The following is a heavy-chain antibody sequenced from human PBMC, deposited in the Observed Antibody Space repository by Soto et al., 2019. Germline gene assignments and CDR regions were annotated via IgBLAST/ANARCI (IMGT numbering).Heavy chain of an antibody. V-gene: IGHV1-18*01. Sequence: GASVKVSCNASCCTSPNSCISCLRRHPRQGLEWMGWINTYNGNTNHAQKLQGRVTMTTDTSTSTAYMELRSLRSDDTAVYYCARDVGSGTYYNQYNWFDPWG. CDR3: ARDVGSGTYYNQYNWFDP. J-gene: IGHJ5*02. CDR1: CCTSPNSC. D-gene: IGHD3-10*01. CDR2: INTYNGNT.